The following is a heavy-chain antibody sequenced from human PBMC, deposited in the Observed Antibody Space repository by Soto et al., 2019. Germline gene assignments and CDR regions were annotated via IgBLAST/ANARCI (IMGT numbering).Heavy chain of an antibody. CDR1: GYTLTSHG. CDR2: ISAYNGNT. Sequence: GXSVEESCNASGYTLTSHGISWVRQTPGQGLEWMGWISAYNGNTNYAQKLQGRVTMTTDTSTSTAYMELRSLRSDDTAVYYCARVRIVGATNNWFDSWGQGTLVTVSS. D-gene: IGHD1-26*01. V-gene: IGHV1-18*04. CDR3: ARVRIVGATNNWFDS. J-gene: IGHJ5*01.